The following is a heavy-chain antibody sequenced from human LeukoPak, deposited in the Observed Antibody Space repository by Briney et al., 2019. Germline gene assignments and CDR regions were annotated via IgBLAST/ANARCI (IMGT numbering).Heavy chain of an antibody. D-gene: IGHD3-10*01. CDR3: ATDGGYAFDI. V-gene: IGHV3-74*01. J-gene: IGHJ3*02. CDR1: AFSFSTTW. Sequence: GGSLRLSCAASAFSFSTTWMHWVRQAQGKGLVWVSRIISDGSSSTYADSVKGRFTIFRDNAKNMLYLQMNNLRAEDTAVYYCATDGGYAFDIWGQGTMVTVSS. CDR2: IISDGSSS.